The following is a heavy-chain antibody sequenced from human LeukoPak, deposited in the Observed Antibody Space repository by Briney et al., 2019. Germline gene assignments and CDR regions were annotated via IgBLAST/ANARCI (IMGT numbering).Heavy chain of an antibody. CDR1: GFTFSSYS. CDR3: AREIGPIQLHLWGSAFDY. J-gene: IGHJ4*02. V-gene: IGHV3-48*01. D-gene: IGHD5-18*01. Sequence: GGSLRLSCAASGFTFSSYSMNWVRQAPGKGLEWVSYISSSSSTIYYADSVKGRFTISRDNAKNSLYLQMNSLRSEDTAVYCAREIGPIQLHLWGSAFDYWGQGTLVTVSS. CDR2: ISSSSSTI.